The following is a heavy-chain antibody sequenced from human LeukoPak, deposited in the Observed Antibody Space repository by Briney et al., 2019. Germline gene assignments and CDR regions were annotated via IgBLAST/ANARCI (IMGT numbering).Heavy chain of an antibody. V-gene: IGHV3-9*01. CDR1: GFTFDDYA. Sequence: PGRSLRLSCAASGFTFDDYAMHWVRQAPGKGLEWVSGISWNSGSIGYADSVKGRFTISRDNAKNSLYLQMNSLRAEDTALYYCAKEYDAFDIWGQGTMVTVSS. CDR3: AKEYDAFDI. CDR2: ISWNSGSI. J-gene: IGHJ3*02.